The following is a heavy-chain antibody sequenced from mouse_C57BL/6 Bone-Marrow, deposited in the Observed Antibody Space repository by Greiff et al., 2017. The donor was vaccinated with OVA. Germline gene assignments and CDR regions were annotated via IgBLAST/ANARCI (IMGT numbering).Heavy chain of an antibody. CDR3: ARHSNYGHFDV. CDR1: GFTFSDYY. J-gene: IGHJ1*03. D-gene: IGHD2-5*01. V-gene: IGHV5-12*01. Sequence: EVQLQESGGGLVQPGGSLKLSCAASGFTFSDYYMYWVRQTPEKRLEWVAYISNGGGSTYYPDTVKGRFTISRDNAKNTMYLQMSRLKSEDTAMYYCARHSNYGHFDVWGTGTTVTVSS. CDR2: ISNGGGST.